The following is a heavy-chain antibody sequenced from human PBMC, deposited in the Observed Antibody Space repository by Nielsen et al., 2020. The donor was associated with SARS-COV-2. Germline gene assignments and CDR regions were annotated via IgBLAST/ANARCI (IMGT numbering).Heavy chain of an antibody. V-gene: IGHV1-18*01. CDR3: ARVYYYGSGSYWGYYYYYMDV. D-gene: IGHD3-10*01. Sequence: WVRQAPGQGLEWMGWMNPNSGNTGYAQKFQGRVTMTTDTSTSTAYMELRSLRSDDTAVYYCARVYYYGSGSYWGYYYYYMDVWGKGTTVTVSS. CDR2: MNPNSGNT. J-gene: IGHJ6*03.